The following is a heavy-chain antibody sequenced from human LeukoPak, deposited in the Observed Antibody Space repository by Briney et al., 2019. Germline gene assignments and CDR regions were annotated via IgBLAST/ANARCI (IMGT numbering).Heavy chain of an antibody. V-gene: IGHV1-46*01. CDR1: GYTFTSYY. Sequence: GASVKVSCKASGYTFTSYYMHWVRQAPGQRLEWMGIINPSGGSTSYAQKFQGRVTMTRDTSTSTVYMELSSLRSEDTAVYYCASNPAADGHWFDPWGLGTPVTVSS. CDR3: ASNPAADGHWFDP. D-gene: IGHD2-2*01. J-gene: IGHJ5*02. CDR2: INPSGGST.